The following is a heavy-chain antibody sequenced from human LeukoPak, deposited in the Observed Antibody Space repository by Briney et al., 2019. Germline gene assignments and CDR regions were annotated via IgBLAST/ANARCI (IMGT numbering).Heavy chain of an antibody. CDR3: ARDAMIVVVTLFDY. D-gene: IGHD3-22*01. CDR1: GGTFSSYA. CDR2: IIPILGIA. J-gene: IGHJ4*02. V-gene: IGHV1-69*04. Sequence: SVKVSCKASGGTFSSYAISWVRQAPGQGLEWMGRIIPILGIANYAQKFQGRVTITADRSTSTAYMELSSLRSEDTAVYYCARDAMIVVVTLFDYWGQGTLVTVSS.